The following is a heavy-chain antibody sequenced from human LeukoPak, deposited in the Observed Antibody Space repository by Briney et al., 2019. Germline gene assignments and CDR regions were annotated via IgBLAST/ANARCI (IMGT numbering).Heavy chain of an antibody. CDR1: GFTVSSNY. CDR2: IYSGGST. D-gene: IGHD6-13*01. V-gene: IGHV3-53*01. Sequence: PGGSLRLSCAASGFTVSSNYMSWVRQAPGKGLEWVSVIYSGGSTYYADSVKGRFTISRDNSKNTLYLQMNRLRGEDTAVYYCARDPIIAAAGTGWFDPWGQGTLVTVSS. CDR3: ARDPIIAAAGTGWFDP. J-gene: IGHJ5*02.